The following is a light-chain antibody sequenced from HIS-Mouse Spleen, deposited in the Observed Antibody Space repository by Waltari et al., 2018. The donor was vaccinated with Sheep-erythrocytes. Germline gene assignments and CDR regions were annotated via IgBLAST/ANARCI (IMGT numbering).Light chain of an antibody. CDR1: SSDVGGYNE. CDR3: CSYAGSYNHV. J-gene: IGLJ1*01. V-gene: IGLV2-11*01. Sequence: QSALTQPRSVSGSPGQSVTLSCTGTSSDVGGYNEVSWSQQHPGNAPTHSIYDVSKRPSGVPDRFSGSKSGNTASLTISGLQAEDEADYYCCSYAGSYNHVFATGTKVTVL. CDR2: DVS.